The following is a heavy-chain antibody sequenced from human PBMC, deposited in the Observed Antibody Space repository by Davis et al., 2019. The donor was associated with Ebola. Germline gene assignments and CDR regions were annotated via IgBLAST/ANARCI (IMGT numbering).Heavy chain of an antibody. V-gene: IGHV3-30-3*01. Sequence: PGGSLRLSCAASGFTFSSYAMHWVRRAPGKGLEWVAVISYDGSNKYYADSVKGRFTISRDNSKNTLYLQMNSLRAEDTAVYYCARDADSPHSIFGVVIPGGYYYYGMDVWGQGTTVTVSS. CDR3: ARDADSPHSIFGVVIPGGYYYYGMDV. J-gene: IGHJ6*02. D-gene: IGHD3-3*01. CDR2: ISYDGSNK. CDR1: GFTFSSYA.